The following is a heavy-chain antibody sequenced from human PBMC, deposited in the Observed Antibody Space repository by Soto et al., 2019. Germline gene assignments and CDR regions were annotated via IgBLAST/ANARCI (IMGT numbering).Heavy chain of an antibody. D-gene: IGHD3-22*01. V-gene: IGHV1-46*01. CDR1: GYTFTSYY. J-gene: IGHJ5*02. CDR2: INPSGGST. Sequence: ASVKVSCKASGYTFTSYYMHWVRQAPGQGLEWMGIINPSGGSTSYAQKFQGRVTMTRDASTSTAYMELSSLRSEDTAVYYCARDRSYDSSGYYPFWFDPWGQGTLVTVSS. CDR3: ARDRSYDSSGYYPFWFDP.